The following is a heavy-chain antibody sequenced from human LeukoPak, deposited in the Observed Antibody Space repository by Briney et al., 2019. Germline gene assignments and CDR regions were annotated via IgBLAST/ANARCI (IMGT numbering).Heavy chain of an antibody. D-gene: IGHD1-26*01. CDR2: INHRGST. V-gene: IGHV4-34*01. CDR1: GGSFIDYY. CDR3: ARGGSYTPY. J-gene: IGHJ4*02. Sequence: SETLSLTCAVYGGSFIDYYWSWIRQPPGKGLEWIGEINHRGSTNYNLSLKSRVTISVDTSKNQFSLKLNSVTAADTAVYYCARGGSYTPYWGQGTLVTVSS.